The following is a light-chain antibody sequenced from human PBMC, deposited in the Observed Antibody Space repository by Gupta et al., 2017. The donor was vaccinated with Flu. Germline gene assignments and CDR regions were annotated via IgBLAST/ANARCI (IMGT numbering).Light chain of an antibody. CDR1: QSVSSSY. V-gene: IGKV3-20*01. J-gene: IGKJ1*01. Sequence: EIVLTQSPGTLSLSPGERATLSCRASQSVSSSYLAWYQQKPGQAPRLLIYRASSRATGIPDSFSDSGSGTDFTLTISRLEPEDFAVYYCQQYDTSPWTFGQGTKVEIK. CDR3: QQYDTSPWT. CDR2: RAS.